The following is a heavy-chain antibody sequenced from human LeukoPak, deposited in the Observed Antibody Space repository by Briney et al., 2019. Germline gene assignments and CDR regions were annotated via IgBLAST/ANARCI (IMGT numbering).Heavy chain of an antibody. CDR2: INPSGGST. J-gene: IGHJ4*02. D-gene: IGHD3-16*02. V-gene: IGHV1-46*01. Sequence: ASVKASCKASGYTFTSYYMHWVRQAPGQGLEWMGIINPSGGSTSYAQKFQGRVTMTRDTSTSTVYMELSSLRSEDTAVYYCARDKGNDYVWGSYRSRGAFDYWGQGTLVTVSS. CDR1: GYTFTSYY. CDR3: ARDKGNDYVWGSYRSRGAFDY.